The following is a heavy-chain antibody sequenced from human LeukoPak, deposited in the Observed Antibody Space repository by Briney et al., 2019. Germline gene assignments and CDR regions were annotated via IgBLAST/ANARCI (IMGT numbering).Heavy chain of an antibody. CDR3: ASMMEDSSSWYDYYYYMDV. V-gene: IGHV3-74*01. Sequence: GGSLRLSCAASGFTFSSYWMHWVRQAPGKGLVWVSRINTDGSSTSYADSVKGRFTISRDNAKNTLYLQMNSLRAEDAAVYYCASMMEDSSSWYDYYYYMDVWGKGTTVTVSS. CDR1: GFTFSSYW. D-gene: IGHD6-13*01. J-gene: IGHJ6*03. CDR2: INTDGSST.